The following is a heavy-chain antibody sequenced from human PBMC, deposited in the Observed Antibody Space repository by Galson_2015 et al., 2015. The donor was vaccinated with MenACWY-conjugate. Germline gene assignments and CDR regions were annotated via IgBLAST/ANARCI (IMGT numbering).Heavy chain of an antibody. V-gene: IGHV3-74*01. CDR3: ATSRAPSFYFDS. CDR1: GFIFNTYW. Sequence: SLRLSCAASGFIFNTYWMHWVRQAPGKGLVWVSRISPGGSSTTYADSVKDRFTISRDNAKNTLYLQMNSLRPEDTAVFYCATSRAPSFYFDSWGQATLVTVSS. J-gene: IGHJ4*02. CDR2: ISPGGSST.